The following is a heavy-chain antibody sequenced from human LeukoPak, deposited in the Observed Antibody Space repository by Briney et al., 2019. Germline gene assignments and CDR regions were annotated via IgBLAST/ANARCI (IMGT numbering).Heavy chain of an antibody. V-gene: IGHV3-7*01. Sequence: GGSLRLSCAASGFTFSNNWMSWVRQAPGKGLEWVANIKQDGSDKYYVDSVKGRFTISRDNAKNSLYLQMNSLRAEDTAVYYCARRAGDYSHPYDYWGQGTLVTVSS. CDR3: ARRAGDYSHPYDY. J-gene: IGHJ4*02. D-gene: IGHD3-22*01. CDR2: IKQDGSDK. CDR1: GFTFSNNW.